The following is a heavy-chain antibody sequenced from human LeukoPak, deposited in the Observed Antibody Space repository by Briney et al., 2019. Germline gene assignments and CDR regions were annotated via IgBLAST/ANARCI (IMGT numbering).Heavy chain of an antibody. CDR2: IYYSGST. Sequence: PSETLSLTCTVSGGSISSYYWTWIRQPPGKGLEWIGYIYYSGSTNYNPSLKSRVTISVDTSKNQFSLKLSSVTAADTAVYYCARLTRDGYNWVFDYWGQGTLVTVPS. V-gene: IGHV4-59*08. D-gene: IGHD5-24*01. CDR3: ARLTRDGYNWVFDY. J-gene: IGHJ4*02. CDR1: GGSISSYY.